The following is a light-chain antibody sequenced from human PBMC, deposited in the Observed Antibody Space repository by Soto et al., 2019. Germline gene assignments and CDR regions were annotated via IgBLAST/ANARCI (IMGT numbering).Light chain of an antibody. CDR3: QQGDSFPIT. J-gene: IGKJ5*01. CDR1: QSISSW. Sequence: DIQMTQSPSSVSASVGDRVTITCRASQSISSWLAWYQQKPGTVPKLLIYAASCLQSGVPSRFRRSGDGTQFTLTVTSLQPEDFATDYCQQGDSFPITFGQGTRLEIK. V-gene: IGKV1-12*01. CDR2: AAS.